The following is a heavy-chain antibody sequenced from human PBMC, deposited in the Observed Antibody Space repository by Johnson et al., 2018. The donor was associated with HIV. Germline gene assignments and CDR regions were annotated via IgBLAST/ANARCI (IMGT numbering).Heavy chain of an antibody. CDR2: IHYDGSNK. CDR3: ARVAVAGTYAFDI. V-gene: IGHV3-30*02. J-gene: IGHJ3*02. D-gene: IGHD6-19*01. Sequence: QVQLVESGGGVVQPGGSLRLSCAASGFTFSSYGMHWVRQAPGKGLEWVAFIHYDGSNKYYADSVKGRFTISRDNSKNMTNLQMNGLRAEDTAVYYCARVAVAGTYAFDIWGQGTVVTVSS. CDR1: GFTFSSYG.